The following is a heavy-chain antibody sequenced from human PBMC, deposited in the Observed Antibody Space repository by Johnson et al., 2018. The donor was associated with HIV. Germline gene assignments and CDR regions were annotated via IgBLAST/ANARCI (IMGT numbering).Heavy chain of an antibody. D-gene: IGHD2-8*02. CDR3: ARDRVLVAYASLDAFDL. J-gene: IGHJ3*01. V-gene: IGHV3-64*01. CDR2: ITSNGGST. CDR1: GFTFNSYA. Sequence: EVQLVESGGGLVQPGGSLRLSCAASGFTFNSYAMHWVRQAPGKGLEYVSAITSNGGSTYYANSVKGRFTISRDNSKNTLYLQMNSLRAEDTAVYYFARDRVLVAYASLDAFDLWGQGTIVTVSS.